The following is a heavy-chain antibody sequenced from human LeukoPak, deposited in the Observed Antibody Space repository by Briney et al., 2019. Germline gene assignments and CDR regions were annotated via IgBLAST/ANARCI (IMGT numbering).Heavy chain of an antibody. Sequence: GGSLRLSCAASGFTFSSYWMHWVRQVPGKGLVWVSRINSDGSITTYADSVKGRFTISRDNAKNTLYLQMNSLRVDDTAVYYCARSRYSSSWPPFDCWGQGTLVTVSS. J-gene: IGHJ4*02. CDR3: ARSRYSSSWPPFDC. CDR2: INSDGSIT. CDR1: GFTFSSYW. V-gene: IGHV3-74*01. D-gene: IGHD6-13*01.